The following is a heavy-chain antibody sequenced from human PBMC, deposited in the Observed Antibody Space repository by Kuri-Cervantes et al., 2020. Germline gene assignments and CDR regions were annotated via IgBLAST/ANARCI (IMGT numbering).Heavy chain of an antibody. Sequence: GGSLRLSCAASGFTFSSYAMSWVRQAPGKGVEWVSAISGSGGSTYYADSVKGRFTISRDNAKNSLYLQMNSLRAEDTAVYYCARFGYSGYDLDYWGQGTLVTVSS. J-gene: IGHJ4*02. D-gene: IGHD5-12*01. CDR3: ARFGYSGYDLDY. CDR2: ISGSGGST. V-gene: IGHV3-23*01. CDR1: GFTFSSYA.